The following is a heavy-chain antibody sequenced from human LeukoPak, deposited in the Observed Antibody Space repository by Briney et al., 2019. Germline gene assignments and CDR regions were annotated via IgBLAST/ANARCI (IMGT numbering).Heavy chain of an antibody. CDR1: GFTFSSNA. D-gene: IGHD3-10*01. Sequence: GGSLSLSCAASGFTFSSNAMSWVRQAPGKGLEWLSAISGSGGSTYYADSVKGRFTISRDNSKNTLYLQMISLRAEDTAGYYCAKDSPVLLWFGETPWSYYYMDVWGKGTTVTISS. CDR3: AKDSPVLLWFGETPWSYYYMDV. J-gene: IGHJ6*03. V-gene: IGHV3-23*01. CDR2: ISGSGGST.